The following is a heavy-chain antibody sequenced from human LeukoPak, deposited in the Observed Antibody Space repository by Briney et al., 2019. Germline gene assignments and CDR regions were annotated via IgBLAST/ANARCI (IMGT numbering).Heavy chain of an antibody. Sequence: ASVKVSCKASGYTFTGYYMHWVRQAPGQGLEWMGWINPNSGGTNYAQKFQGRVTMTRDTSISTAYMELSRLRSDDTAVYYCARGVATYYYDSSGTLWDYWGQGTPVTVSS. J-gene: IGHJ4*02. CDR2: INPNSGGT. CDR1: GYTFTGYY. CDR3: ARGVATYYYDSSGTLWDY. V-gene: IGHV1-2*02. D-gene: IGHD3-22*01.